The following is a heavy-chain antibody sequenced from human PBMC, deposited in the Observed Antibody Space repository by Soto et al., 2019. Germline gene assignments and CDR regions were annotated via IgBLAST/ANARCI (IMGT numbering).Heavy chain of an antibody. V-gene: IGHV4-39*01. CDR2: IYYSGST. CDR3: ATHEVSGSYVYTFDP. Sequence: PSETLSLTCTVSGGSISSSSYYWGWIRQPPGKGLEWIGSIYYSGSTYYNPSLKSRVTISVDTSKNQFSLKLSSVTAADTAVYYCATHEVSGSYVYTFDPWGQGTLVPVSS. J-gene: IGHJ5*02. CDR1: GGSISSSSYY. D-gene: IGHD1-26*01.